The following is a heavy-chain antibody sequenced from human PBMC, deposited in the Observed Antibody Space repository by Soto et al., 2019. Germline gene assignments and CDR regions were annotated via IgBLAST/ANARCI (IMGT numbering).Heavy chain of an antibody. V-gene: IGHV3-30-3*01. CDR2: ISYVGGNK. CDR1: GFTFSSYA. J-gene: IGHJ6*02. D-gene: IGHD2-15*01. CDR3: ARDLAGYCSGGSCYYYNYYDMDV. Sequence: PGGSLRLSCAASGFTFSSYAMHWVRQAPGNGLEWVAVISYVGGNKYYAESVKARITVSRDNSQNKLYLQMNSMRGEDMDVYYCARDLAGYCSGGSCYYYNYYDMDVWGQGTTVNVSS.